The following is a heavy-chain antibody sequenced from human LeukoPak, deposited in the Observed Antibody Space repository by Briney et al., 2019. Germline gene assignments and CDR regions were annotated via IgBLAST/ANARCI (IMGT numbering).Heavy chain of an antibody. J-gene: IGHJ5*02. D-gene: IGHD3-22*01. CDR2: IYSGGST. Sequence: PGGSLRLSCAASGFTVSSNYMSWVRQAPGKGLEWVSVIYSGGSTYYADSVKGRFTISRDNSKNTLYLQMNSLRAEDTAVYYCAPGRDYYDSSGYMNWFDPWGQGTLVTVSS. CDR3: APGRDYYDSSGYMNWFDP. CDR1: GFTVSSNY. V-gene: IGHV3-53*05.